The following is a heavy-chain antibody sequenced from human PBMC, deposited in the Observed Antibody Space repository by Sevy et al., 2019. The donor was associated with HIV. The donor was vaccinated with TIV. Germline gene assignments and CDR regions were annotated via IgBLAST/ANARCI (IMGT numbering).Heavy chain of an antibody. CDR3: VGGGGACDY. Sequence: GGSLRLSCAASEFTFSKYWMGWVRQAPGKGPEWVANIKGDGSDKYYLDSVKGRFTISRDNAKSSLYLRMNSLRDEDTATYYCVGGGGACDYWGQGTLVTVSS. J-gene: IGHJ4*02. D-gene: IGHD2-21*02. CDR2: IKGDGSDK. CDR1: EFTFSKYW. V-gene: IGHV3-7*01.